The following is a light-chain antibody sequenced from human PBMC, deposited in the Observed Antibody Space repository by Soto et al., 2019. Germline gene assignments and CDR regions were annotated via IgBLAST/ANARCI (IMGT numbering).Light chain of an antibody. J-gene: IGKJ4*01. V-gene: IGKV3-11*01. Sequence: EIVLTQSPATLSLSPGERATLSCRASQSVSSYLAWYQQKPGQAPRLLIYDASNRATGIPARFSGSGSGTDFNLTISSLEPDDFAVTDCQPRSNWLTFGGGTKVEIK. CDR1: QSVSSY. CDR2: DAS. CDR3: QPRSNWLT.